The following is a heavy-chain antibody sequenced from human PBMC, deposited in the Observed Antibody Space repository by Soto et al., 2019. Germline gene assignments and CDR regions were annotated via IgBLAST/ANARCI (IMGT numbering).Heavy chain of an antibody. J-gene: IGHJ5*02. CDR1: GSTFENFG. D-gene: IGHD1-26*01. CDR3: AKNQGVELVPLATVDWFDP. V-gene: IGHV3-23*01. CDR2: ISGSGLNK. Sequence: GSLRLSCAASGSTFENFGMSWVRQAPGKGLEWISSISGSGLNKYYADSVKGRFTISRDNSKNTVYLELSNLRAEATAVYHCAKNQGVELVPLATVDWFDPWGQGSVVTVSS.